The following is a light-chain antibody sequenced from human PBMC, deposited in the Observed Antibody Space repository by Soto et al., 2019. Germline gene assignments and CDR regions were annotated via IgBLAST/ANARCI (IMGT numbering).Light chain of an antibody. J-gene: IGLJ1*01. Sequence: QSALTQPASVSGSPGQSITISCTGTSSDVGAYIFVSWYQQHPGKAPKLMIYDIINRPSGVSNRFSGSKSGNTASLTISCLQAEDEADYYCVSFTTSRSYVFGTGTKLTVL. CDR2: DII. CDR3: VSFTTSRSYV. CDR1: SSDVGAYIF. V-gene: IGLV2-14*03.